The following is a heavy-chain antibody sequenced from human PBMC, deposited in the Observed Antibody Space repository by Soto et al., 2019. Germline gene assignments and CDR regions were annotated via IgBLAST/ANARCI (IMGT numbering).Heavy chain of an antibody. CDR3: TGDFWSGYQGYYYYMDV. J-gene: IGHJ6*03. V-gene: IGHV3-73*01. Sequence: EVQLLESGGGLLQHGGSLKLSCAASGFPFSASAMHWVRQASGKGLEWVGRIRSDAYSYATAYAASVTGRFTISRDDSKNSAYLQMNSLKTEDTAVYSSTGDFWSGYQGYYYYMDVWGKGTTVTVSS. D-gene: IGHD3-3*01. CDR2: IRSDAYSYAT. CDR1: GFPFSASA.